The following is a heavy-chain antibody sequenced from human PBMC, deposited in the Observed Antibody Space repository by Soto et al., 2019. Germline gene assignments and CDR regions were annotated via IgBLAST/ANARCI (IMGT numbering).Heavy chain of an antibody. D-gene: IGHD6-19*01. CDR1: GFSFSSYA. Sequence: GGSLRLSCAASGFSFSSYALSWVRQAPGKGLEWVSAIRGSGDGTYYADSVKGRFTISRDNSKNTLYLQMNSLRAEDTAVYYCAKDPWSSSGYYYFDYWGQGTLVTVSS. CDR2: IRGSGDGT. J-gene: IGHJ4*02. V-gene: IGHV3-23*01. CDR3: AKDPWSSSGYYYFDY.